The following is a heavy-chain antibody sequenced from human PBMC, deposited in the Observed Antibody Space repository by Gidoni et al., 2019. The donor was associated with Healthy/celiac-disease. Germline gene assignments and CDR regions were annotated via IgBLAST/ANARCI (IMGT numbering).Heavy chain of an antibody. J-gene: IGHJ4*02. V-gene: IGHV1-3*01. Sequence: QVQLVQSGAEVKKPGASVKVSCKASGYTFTSYAMHWVRQAPGQRLEWMGWINAGNGNTKYSQKFQGRVTITRDTSASTAYMELSSLRSEDTAVYYCARASTVLGILYVDTAMVAVEEALYYFDYWGQGTLVTVSS. CDR2: INAGNGNT. CDR3: ARASTVLGILYVDTAMVAVEEALYYFDY. D-gene: IGHD5-18*01. CDR1: GYTFTSYA.